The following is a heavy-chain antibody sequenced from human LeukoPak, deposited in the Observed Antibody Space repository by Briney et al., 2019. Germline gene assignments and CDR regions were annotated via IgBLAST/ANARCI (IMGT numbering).Heavy chain of an antibody. J-gene: IGHJ3*02. CDR1: GGSISSGDYY. V-gene: IGHV4-30-4*01. D-gene: IGHD2-15*01. Sequence: PSQTLSPTCTVSGGSISSGDYYWSWIRQPPGKGLEWIGYIYYSGSTYYNPSLKSRVTISVDTSKNQFSLKLSSVTAADTAVYYCARASPRISSDAFDIWGQGTMVTVSS. CDR2: IYYSGST. CDR3: ARASPRISSDAFDI.